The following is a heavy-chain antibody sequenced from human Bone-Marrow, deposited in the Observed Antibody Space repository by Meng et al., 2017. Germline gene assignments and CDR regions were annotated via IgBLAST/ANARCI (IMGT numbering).Heavy chain of an antibody. CDR1: GYTLTHYA. CDR3: TRDGYSDCSSTSCFDY. CDR2: INTNTGNP. J-gene: IGHJ4*02. V-gene: IGHV7-4-1*02. Sequence: ASVKVSCKASGYTLTHYAINWLRQAPGQGLEWMGWINTNTGNPTYAQGFTGRLVFSLDTSVSTAYLQLSGLKADDTAVYYCTRDGYSDCSSTSCFDYGGQRSPVTVSS. D-gene: IGHD2-2*01.